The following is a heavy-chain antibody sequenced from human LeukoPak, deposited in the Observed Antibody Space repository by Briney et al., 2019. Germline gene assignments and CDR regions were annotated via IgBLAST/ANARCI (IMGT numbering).Heavy chain of an antibody. V-gene: IGHV4-59*01. CDR2: IYYSGST. D-gene: IGHD1-26*01. J-gene: IGHJ3*02. CDR1: GGSISSYY. Sequence: PETLSLTCTVSGGSISSYYWSWIRQPPGKGLEWIGYIYYSGSTNYNPSLKSRVTISVDTSKNQFSLKLSSVTAADTAVYYCARNGGKWELKGAFDIWGQGTMVTVSS. CDR3: ARNGGKWELKGAFDI.